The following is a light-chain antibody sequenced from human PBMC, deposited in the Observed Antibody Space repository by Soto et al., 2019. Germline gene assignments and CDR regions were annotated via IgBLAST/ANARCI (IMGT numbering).Light chain of an antibody. Sequence: QSVLTQPASVSGSPGQSITISCTGTSSDVGNYIFVSWYRQHPGKSPKLMIYDINNRPSGVSNRFSGSNSGNTPSLTISWLQAEDEADYYCVSHTTSASYVFGTGTKVTVL. V-gene: IGLV2-14*01. CDR3: VSHTTSASYV. J-gene: IGLJ1*01. CDR2: DIN. CDR1: SSDVGNYIF.